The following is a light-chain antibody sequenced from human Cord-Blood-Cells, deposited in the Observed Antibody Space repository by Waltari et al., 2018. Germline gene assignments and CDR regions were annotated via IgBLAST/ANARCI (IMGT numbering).Light chain of an antibody. V-gene: IGKV1-39*01. CDR3: QQSYSTPFT. J-gene: IGKJ3*01. CDR2: AAS. CDR1: QSISSY. Sequence: SSSSLSASVGDRVTITCRASQSISSYLNWYQQKPGKAPKLLIYAASSLQSGVPSRFSGSGSGTDFTRTISSLQPEDFATYYCQQSYSTPFTFGPGTKVDIK.